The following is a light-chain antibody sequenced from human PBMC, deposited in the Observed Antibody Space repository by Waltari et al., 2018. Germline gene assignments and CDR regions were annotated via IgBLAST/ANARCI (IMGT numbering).Light chain of an antibody. V-gene: IGKV3D-15*01. CDR2: AAS. CDR3: QQYSSWPPLYT. CDR1: QSVGNN. Sequence: EIVMTPAPATLSVSPAERATLPCRASQSVGNNLAWYQQKHGQAPRLLIYAASTRATGTPARFSGSGSWTDFTLTIGSMQSEDFALYYCQQYSSWPPLYTFGQGTRLEIK. J-gene: IGKJ2*01.